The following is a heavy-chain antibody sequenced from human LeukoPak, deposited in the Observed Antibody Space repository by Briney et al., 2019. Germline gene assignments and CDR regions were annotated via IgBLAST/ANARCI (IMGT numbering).Heavy chain of an antibody. V-gene: IGHV3-23*01. Sequence: GGSLRLSCAASGFTFSSYAMSWVRQAPGKGLEWVSAISGSGGSTYYADSVKGRFTISRDNSKNTLYLQMNSLGAEDTAVYYCAKVWFGTTNPFDYWGQGTLVTVSS. CDR2: ISGSGGST. D-gene: IGHD3-10*01. CDR3: AKVWFGTTNPFDY. CDR1: GFTFSSYA. J-gene: IGHJ4*02.